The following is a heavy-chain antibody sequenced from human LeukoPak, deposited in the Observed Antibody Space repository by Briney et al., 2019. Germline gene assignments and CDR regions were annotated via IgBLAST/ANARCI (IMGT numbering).Heavy chain of an antibody. V-gene: IGHV3-33*01. CDR3: ARDRGRYSSSWEFDY. CDR2: IWYDGSNK. J-gene: IGHJ4*02. Sequence: GRSLRLSCAASGFTFSSYGMHWVRQAPGKGLEWVAVIWYDGSNKYYADSVKGRFTISRDNSKNTLYLQMNSLRAEDTAVYYCARDRGRYSSSWEFDYWGQGTLVTVSS. D-gene: IGHD6-13*01. CDR1: GFTFSSYG.